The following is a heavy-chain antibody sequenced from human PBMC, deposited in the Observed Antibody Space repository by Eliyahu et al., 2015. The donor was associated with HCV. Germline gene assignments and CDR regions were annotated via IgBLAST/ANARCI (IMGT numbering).Heavy chain of an antibody. CDR1: GFXFXXXA. CDR2: IHWNGAGV. J-gene: IGHJ4*02. Sequence: EVQLVESGGGSVQPGGSLXLSCAVSGFXFXXXALPWVRQAPGKGLEWVSGIHWNGAGVGYADAVKGRFTISRDNAKNSLFLQMDSLRPEDTAFYYCGKGGGRKLGSNYPTSALVDNWGQGTLVTVS. CDR3: GKGGGRKLGSNYPTSALVDN. V-gene: IGHV3-9*01. D-gene: IGHD4-11*01.